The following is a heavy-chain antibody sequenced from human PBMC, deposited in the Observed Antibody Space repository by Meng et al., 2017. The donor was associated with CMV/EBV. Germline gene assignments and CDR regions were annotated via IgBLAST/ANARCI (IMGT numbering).Heavy chain of an antibody. J-gene: IGHJ4*02. D-gene: IGHD4-17*01. V-gene: IGHV2-5*02. Sequence: LVHPTHTPTLPCTFAVSSRSPSRVGVGWRRQPPAKPLELLALMYWDDDELYSPSLKIRRTITNDTSKNQVVLTMTNIDPVDTATYYCAHSNVFVTTVTSFDYWGQGTLVTVSS. CDR3: AHSNVFVTTVTSFDY. CDR2: MYWDDDE. CDR1: VSSRSPSRVG.